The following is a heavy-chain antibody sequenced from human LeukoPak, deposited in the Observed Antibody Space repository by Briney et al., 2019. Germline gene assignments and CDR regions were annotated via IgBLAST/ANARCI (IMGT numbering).Heavy chain of an antibody. V-gene: IGHV3-7*03. Sequence: PGGSLRLSCAASGFTFSSYWMSWVRQAPGKGLEWVANIKQDGSEKYYVDSVKGRFTISRDNAKNSLYLQMNSLRAEDTAVYYCAKLRSANYYYYYMDVWGKGTTVTISS. D-gene: IGHD3-10*01. CDR3: AKLRSANYYYYYMDV. CDR2: IKQDGSEK. J-gene: IGHJ6*03. CDR1: GFTFSSYW.